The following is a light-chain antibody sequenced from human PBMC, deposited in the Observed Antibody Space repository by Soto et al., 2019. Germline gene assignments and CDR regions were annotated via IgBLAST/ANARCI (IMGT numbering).Light chain of an antibody. V-gene: IGLV2-14*03. CDR3: NSFTTSSTYV. CDR2: DVS. J-gene: IGLJ1*01. CDR1: TSDVGRYNY. Sequence: HSVLTKPASVSGLPGQSISTSCTRTTSDVGRYNYVSWYQQHPGKAPKLMIYDVSYRPSWVSNRFSGSKSGITASLTISGLQAEDEADYYCNSFTTSSTYVFGTGTKVTVL.